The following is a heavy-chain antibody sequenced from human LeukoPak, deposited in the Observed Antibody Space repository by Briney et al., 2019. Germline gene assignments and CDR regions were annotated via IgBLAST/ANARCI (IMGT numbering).Heavy chain of an antibody. D-gene: IGHD1-26*01. J-gene: IGHJ3*02. Sequence: PGGSLRLSCAASGFTFSDYYMSWIRQAPGKGLEWVSYISSSGSTIYYADSVKGRFTISRDNAKNSLYLQMNSLRAEDTAVYYCASSIVGATIAFDIWGQGTMVTVSS. CDR1: GFTFSDYY. CDR3: ASSIVGATIAFDI. CDR2: ISSSGSTI. V-gene: IGHV3-11*01.